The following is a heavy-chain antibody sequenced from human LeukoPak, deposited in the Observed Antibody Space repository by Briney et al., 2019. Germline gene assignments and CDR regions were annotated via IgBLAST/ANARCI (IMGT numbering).Heavy chain of an antibody. CDR2: INLDSGGT. Sequence: ASVKVSCKASGYTFTGYYMHWVRQAPGQGLEWMGWINLDSGGTNYAQKFQGRVTMTRDTSISTAYMELSRLRSDDTAVYYCARDNGRSNSAWPAGYWGQGTLVTVSS. CDR1: GYTFTGYY. J-gene: IGHJ4*02. CDR3: ARDNGRSNSAWPAGY. D-gene: IGHD6-19*01. V-gene: IGHV1-2*02.